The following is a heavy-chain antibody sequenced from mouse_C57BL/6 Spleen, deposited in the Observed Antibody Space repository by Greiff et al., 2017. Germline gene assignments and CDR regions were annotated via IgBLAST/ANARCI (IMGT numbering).Heavy chain of an antibody. CDR2: INPNNGGT. CDR1: GYTFTDYY. Sequence: EVKLQQSGPELVKPGASVKISCKASGYTFTDYYMNWVKQSPGKSLEWIGDINPNNGGTSYNQKFKGKATLTVDKSSSTAYMELRSLTSEDSAVYYCARGYGSSPPYAMDYWGQGTSVTVSS. D-gene: IGHD1-1*01. V-gene: IGHV1-26*01. CDR3: ARGYGSSPPYAMDY. J-gene: IGHJ4*01.